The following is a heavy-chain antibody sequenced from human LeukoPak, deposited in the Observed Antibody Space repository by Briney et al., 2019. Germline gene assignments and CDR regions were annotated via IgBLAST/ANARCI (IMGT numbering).Heavy chain of an antibody. CDR1: GDSISSGDYY. CDR3: ARDPSTGVFDY. D-gene: IGHD2-2*01. CDR2: IYYSGST. Sequence: PSETLSLTCTVSGDSISSGDYYWSWIRQPPGKGLEWIGYIYYSGSTYYNPSLKSRATISVDTSKNQFSLKLSSVTAADTAVYYCARDPSTGVFDYWGQGTLVTVSS. V-gene: IGHV4-30-4*01. J-gene: IGHJ4*02.